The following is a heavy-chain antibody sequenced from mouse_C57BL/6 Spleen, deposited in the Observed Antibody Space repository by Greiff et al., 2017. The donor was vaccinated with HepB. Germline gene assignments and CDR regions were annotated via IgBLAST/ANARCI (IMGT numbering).Heavy chain of an antibody. D-gene: IGHD1-1*01. J-gene: IGHJ1*03. V-gene: IGHV14-4*01. CDR2: IDPENGDT. CDR3: TTSGSSSYWYFDV. Sequence: EVKLVESGAELVRPGASVKLSCTASGFNIKDDYMHWVKQRPEQGLEWIGWIDPENGDTEYASKFQGKATITADTSSNTAYLQLSSLTSEDTAVYYCTTSGSSSYWYFDVWGTGTTVTVSS. CDR1: GFNIKDDY.